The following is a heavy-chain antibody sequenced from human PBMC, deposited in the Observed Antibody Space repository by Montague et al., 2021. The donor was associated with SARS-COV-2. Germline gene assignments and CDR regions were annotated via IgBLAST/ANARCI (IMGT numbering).Heavy chain of an antibody. J-gene: IGHJ4*02. Sequence: CAISGDSVSSNSAAWNWIRQSPSRGLEWLGRTYFRSKWYSEYAFSVKGRITINADTSTNQFSLQVNSVTPGDTAIYYCTRSWGWKEPHYYFDHWGQGFLVTFSS. CDR2: TYFRSKWYS. D-gene: IGHD1-14*01. V-gene: IGHV6-1*01. CDR3: TRSWGWKEPHYYFDH. CDR1: GDSVSSNSAA.